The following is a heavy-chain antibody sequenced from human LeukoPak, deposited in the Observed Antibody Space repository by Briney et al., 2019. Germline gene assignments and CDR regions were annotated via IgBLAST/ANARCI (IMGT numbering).Heavy chain of an antibody. CDR3: AVPTQYDYVWGSYRD. CDR1: GYTFTGYY. D-gene: IGHD3-16*02. J-gene: IGHJ4*02. CDR2: INPNSGGT. Sequence: ASVKVSCKASGYTFTGYYMHWVRQAPGQGLEWMGWINPNSGGTNYAQKFQGRVTMTRDTSISTAYMELSSLRSEDTAVYYCAVPTQYDYVWGSYRDWGQGTLVTVSS. V-gene: IGHV1-2*02.